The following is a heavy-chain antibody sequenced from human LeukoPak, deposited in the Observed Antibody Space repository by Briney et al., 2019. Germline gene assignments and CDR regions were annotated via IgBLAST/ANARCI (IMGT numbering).Heavy chain of an antibody. D-gene: IGHD6-13*01. CDR1: GFTFSSYA. CDR2: ISGSGGST. Sequence: GGSLRLSCAASGFTFSSYAMSWVRQAPGKGLEWVSAISGSGGSTYYADSVKGRFTISRDNSKNTLYLQMNSLRAEDTAVYYCAKGPVGAAASHYYYYMDVWGKGTTVTVSS. J-gene: IGHJ6*03. V-gene: IGHV3-23*01. CDR3: AKGPVGAAASHYYYYMDV.